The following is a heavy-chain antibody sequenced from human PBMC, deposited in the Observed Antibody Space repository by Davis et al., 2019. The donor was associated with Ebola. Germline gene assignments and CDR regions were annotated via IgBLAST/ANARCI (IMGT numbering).Heavy chain of an antibody. CDR3: WREGCSSTSCDLWEDY. J-gene: IGHJ4*02. Sequence: AASVKVSCKASGYNFNKYAMNWVRQAPGQGLEWMGWIDTNTGNPTYAQGFAGRFVFSLDTSVSTAYLQISRLKAEDTAIYYCWREGCSSTSCDLWEDYWGQGSLVTVSS. D-gene: IGHD2-2*01. V-gene: IGHV7-4-1*02. CDR1: GYNFNKYA. CDR2: IDTNTGNP.